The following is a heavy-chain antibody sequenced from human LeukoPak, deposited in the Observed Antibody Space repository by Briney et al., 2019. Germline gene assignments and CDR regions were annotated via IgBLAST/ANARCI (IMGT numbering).Heavy chain of an antibody. V-gene: IGHV3-21*01. J-gene: IGHJ3*02. CDR3: ARDCGGGSCYGPYDAFDI. Sequence: GVSLRLSCAASGFTFTTYSINWVRQAPGKGLEWVSSISGDGNYIYYADSVKGRFTISRDDAKNSLYLQMNSLRAEDTAVYYCARDCGGGSCYGPYDAFDIWGQGTMVTVSS. D-gene: IGHD2-15*01. CDR1: GFTFTTYS. CDR2: ISGDGNYI.